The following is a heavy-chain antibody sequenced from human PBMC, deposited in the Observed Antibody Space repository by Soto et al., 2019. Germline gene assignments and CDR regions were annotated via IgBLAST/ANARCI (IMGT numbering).Heavy chain of an antibody. V-gene: IGHV1-3*01. J-gene: IGHJ4*02. D-gene: IGHD5-12*01. CDR3: VRVGSGYDDFDY. Sequence: QVQLVQSGAEVKKPGASVKVSCKASGYTFTSYAMHWVRQAPGQRLEWMGWINAGNGNTKYSQKFQGRVTITRDTSASTAYMELSSLRSEDTAVYYCVRVGSGYDDFDYWGQGTLVTVSS. CDR1: GYTFTSYA. CDR2: INAGNGNT.